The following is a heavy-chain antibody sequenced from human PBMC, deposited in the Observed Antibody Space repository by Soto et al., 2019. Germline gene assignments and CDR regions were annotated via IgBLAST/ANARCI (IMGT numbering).Heavy chain of an antibody. CDR1: GFTFSSYA. Sequence: GSLRLSCAASGFTFSSYAMSWVRRAPGKGLEWVSAISGSGGSTYYADSVKGRFTISRDNSKNTLYLQMNSLRAEDTAVYYCAKGGPYDSSGYYPEGAFDIWGQGTMVTVSS. CDR2: ISGSGGST. V-gene: IGHV3-23*01. D-gene: IGHD3-22*01. CDR3: AKGGPYDSSGYYPEGAFDI. J-gene: IGHJ3*02.